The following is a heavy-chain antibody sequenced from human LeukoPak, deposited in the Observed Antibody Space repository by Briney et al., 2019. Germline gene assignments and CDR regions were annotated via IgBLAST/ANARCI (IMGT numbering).Heavy chain of an antibody. Sequence: PGGSLRLSCAASGFTFSSYAMHWVRQAPGKGLEWVAFIRYDGSNKYYADSVKGRFTISRDNSKNTLYLQMNSLRAEDTAVYYCAKDLRILGAPGFDYWGQGTLVTVSS. CDR2: IRYDGSNK. V-gene: IGHV3-30*02. D-gene: IGHD3-16*01. CDR1: GFTFSSYA. CDR3: AKDLRILGAPGFDY. J-gene: IGHJ4*02.